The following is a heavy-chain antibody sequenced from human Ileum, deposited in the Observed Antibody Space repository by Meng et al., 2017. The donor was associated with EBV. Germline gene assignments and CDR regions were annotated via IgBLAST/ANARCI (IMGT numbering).Heavy chain of an antibody. CDR1: GFTFNNYA. J-gene: IGHJ4*02. CDR3: AKDLRGYGGTYFDC. D-gene: IGHD5-12*01. V-gene: IGHV3-23*04. CDR2: IGGTDDKT. Sequence: VERVESGGNLGQPGGSLRLSCVASGFTFNNYAMSWVRQAPGKELEWVSGIGGTDDKTYYADSVKGRFTISRDNPKNTLFLQMDGLRAEDTAVYFCAKDLRGYGGTYFDCWGQGTLVTVSS.